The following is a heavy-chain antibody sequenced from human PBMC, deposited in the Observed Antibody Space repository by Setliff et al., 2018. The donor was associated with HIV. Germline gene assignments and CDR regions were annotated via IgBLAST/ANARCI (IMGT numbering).Heavy chain of an antibody. CDR2: ISSYNGNT. CDR3: ASTQDSSNWSFDY. Sequence: GASVKVSCKASGYTFTNYGISWVRQAPGQGLEWMGWISSYNGNTNYAQNFQGRVTMTRDTSTRTVYMDLSSLRSEDTAIYYCASTQDSSNWSFDYWGQGTLVTVSS. J-gene: IGHJ4*02. V-gene: IGHV1-18*01. CDR1: GYTFTNYG. D-gene: IGHD6-13*01.